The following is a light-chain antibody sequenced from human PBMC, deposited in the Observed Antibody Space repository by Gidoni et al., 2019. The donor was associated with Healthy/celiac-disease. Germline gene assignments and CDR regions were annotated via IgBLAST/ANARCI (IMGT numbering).Light chain of an antibody. CDR1: QGISSY. J-gene: IGKJ4*01. V-gene: IGKV1-8*01. Sequence: AIRMTQSPPSFSASTGDRVTITCRASQGISSYLSWYQQKPGKAPKLLIYAASTLQSGVPSRFSGSGSGTDFTLTISCLQSEDFATYYCQQYYSYPFLTFGGGTKVEIK. CDR2: AAS. CDR3: QQYYSYPFLT.